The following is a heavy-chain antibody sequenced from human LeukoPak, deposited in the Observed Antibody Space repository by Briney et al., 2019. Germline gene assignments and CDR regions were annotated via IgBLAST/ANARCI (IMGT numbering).Heavy chain of an antibody. J-gene: IGHJ4*02. D-gene: IGHD2-2*01. CDR1: GFTFSSYW. Sequence: GGSLRLSCAASGFTFSSYWMHWVRQAPGKGLVWVSRIYSDGSSTNYADSVKGRFTISRDNAKNTLYLQMNSLRVEDTAVYYCARLKLLWSNYFDYWGQGTLVTVSS. CDR2: IYSDGSST. CDR3: ARLKLLWSNYFDY. V-gene: IGHV3-74*01.